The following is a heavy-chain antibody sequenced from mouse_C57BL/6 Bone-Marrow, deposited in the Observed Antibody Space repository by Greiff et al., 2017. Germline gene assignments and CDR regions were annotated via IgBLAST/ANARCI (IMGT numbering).Heavy chain of an antibody. CDR2: ISDGGSYT. V-gene: IGHV5-4*01. J-gene: IGHJ2*01. CDR1: GFTFSSYA. CDR3: SKDASNYFAY. Sequence: EVQLVESGGGLVKPGGSLKLSCAASGFTFSSYAMPWVRQTPEKRLEWVATISDGGSYTSYPDNVKGRFTISRDNANNNLYLQMRHLKSEDTAMYYGSKDASNYFAYWGQGTTLTVSS.